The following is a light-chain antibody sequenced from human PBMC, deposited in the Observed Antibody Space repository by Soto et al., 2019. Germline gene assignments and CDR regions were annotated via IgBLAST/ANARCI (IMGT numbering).Light chain of an antibody. J-gene: IGLJ1*01. CDR3: ATWDDSLDVHV. Sequence: QSVVTQPPSSSGTPGQTMTISCAGGSSNIGINTVSWYEHLPGTAPRLLIYGNNQRPSGVPDRFSGSKSGTSASLAISGLQSEDEAHYYCATWDDSLDVHVFGTGTKVTVL. V-gene: IGLV1-44*01. CDR1: SSNIGINT. CDR2: GNN.